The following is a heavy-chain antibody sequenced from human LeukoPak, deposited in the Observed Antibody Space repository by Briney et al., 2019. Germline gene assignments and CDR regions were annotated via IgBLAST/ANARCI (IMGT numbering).Heavy chain of an antibody. CDR1: GFTFSSYA. J-gene: IGHJ6*03. Sequence: PGGSLRLSCAASGFTFSSYAMSWVRQAPGKGLEWVSAISGSGGSTYYADSVKGRFTISRDNSKNMLYLQMNSLRAEDTAVYYCAASAWELRPFYMDVWGKGTTVTVSS. CDR3: AASAWELRPFYMDV. V-gene: IGHV3-23*01. CDR2: ISGSGGST. D-gene: IGHD1-26*01.